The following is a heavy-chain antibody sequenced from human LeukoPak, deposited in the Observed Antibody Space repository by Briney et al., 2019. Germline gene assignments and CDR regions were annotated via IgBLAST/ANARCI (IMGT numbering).Heavy chain of an antibody. CDR3: ARSDYGSGNGLDV. CDR2: INPNSGGT. V-gene: IGHV1-2*04. Sequence: GASVKVSCKASGYTLTSYHMHWVRQAPGQGLEWMGWINPNSGGTNCAQKFQGWVTMTRDTSISTAYMELSRLKSDDTAVYYCARSDYGSGNGLDVWGQGTTVTVSS. J-gene: IGHJ6*02. D-gene: IGHD3-10*01. CDR1: GYTLTSYH.